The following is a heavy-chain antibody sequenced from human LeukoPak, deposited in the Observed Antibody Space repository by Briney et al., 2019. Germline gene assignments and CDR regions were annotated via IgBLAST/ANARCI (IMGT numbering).Heavy chain of an antibody. CDR3: ARASYGSGSSTTLFDP. V-gene: IGHV4-59*08. CDR2: IDYSGST. Sequence: SETLSLTGTGSGGSITSYYWSWIRQPPGKGLEWSGYIDYSGSTNYNPSLKSRVTISVATSKNQFSLKLSSVTAADTAVYYCARASYGSGSSTTLFDPWGQGTLVTVSS. J-gene: IGHJ5*02. CDR1: GGSITSYY. D-gene: IGHD3-10*01.